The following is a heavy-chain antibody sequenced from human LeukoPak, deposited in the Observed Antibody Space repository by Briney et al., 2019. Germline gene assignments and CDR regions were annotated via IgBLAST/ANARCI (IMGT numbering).Heavy chain of an antibody. CDR1: GFTFSSYE. D-gene: IGHD2-15*01. J-gene: IGHJ3*02. Sequence: GGSLRLSCAASGFTFSSYEMNWVRQAPGKGLEWVSYISSSGSTIYYADSVKGRFTISRDNAKNSLYLQMNSLRAEDTAVYYCGRDSNGGSWIDAFDIWGQGTMVTVSS. CDR2: ISSSGSTI. V-gene: IGHV3-48*03. CDR3: GRDSNGGSWIDAFDI.